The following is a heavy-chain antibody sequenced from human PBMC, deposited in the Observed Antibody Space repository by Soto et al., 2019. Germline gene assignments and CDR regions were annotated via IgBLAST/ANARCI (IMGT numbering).Heavy chain of an antibody. D-gene: IGHD2-2*01. CDR3: AKDLPPNRTTKPAAISEYGMDV. V-gene: IGHV3-23*01. J-gene: IGHJ6*02. CDR1: GFTFSSYA. CDR2: ISGSGGST. Sequence: PGGSLRLSCAASGFTFSSYAMSWVRQAPGKGLEWVSAISGSGGSTYYADSVKGRFTISRDNSKNTLYLQMNSLRAEDTAVYYCAKDLPPNRTTKPAAISEYGMDVWGQGTTVTVSS.